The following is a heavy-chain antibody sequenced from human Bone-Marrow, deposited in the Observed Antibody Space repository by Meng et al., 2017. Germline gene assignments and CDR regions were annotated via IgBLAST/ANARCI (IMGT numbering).Heavy chain of an antibody. CDR2: IGIVGDT. CDR3: ARAFRYSSGYYYFDY. V-gene: IGHV3-13*01. D-gene: IGHD6-19*01. CDR1: GFTFSSYD. J-gene: IGHJ4*02. Sequence: EVQLVESGGGLVQPGGSLRLSCAASGFTFSSYDMHWVRQATGKGLEWVSGIGIVGDTYYPGSVKGRFTISRENAKNSLYLQMNSLRAGDTAVYYCARAFRYSSGYYYFDYWGQGTLVTVSS.